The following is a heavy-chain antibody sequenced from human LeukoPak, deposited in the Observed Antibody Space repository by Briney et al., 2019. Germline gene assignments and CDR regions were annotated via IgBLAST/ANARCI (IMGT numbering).Heavy chain of an antibody. D-gene: IGHD2-15*01. CDR1: GFTFKLYW. CDR3: VRGGPSTWS. CDR2: INDDGSDT. Sequence: GGSLRLSCAASGFTFKLYWMHWVRQVPGKRPLWVSRINDDGSDTIYADSVRGRFTISRDDAKNTVYLQMNNLRAEDTAVYYCVRGGPSTWSWGQGTLVTVSS. V-gene: IGHV3-74*01. J-gene: IGHJ5*02.